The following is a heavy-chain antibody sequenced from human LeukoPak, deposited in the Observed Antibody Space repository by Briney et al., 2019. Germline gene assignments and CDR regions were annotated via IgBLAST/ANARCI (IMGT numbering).Heavy chain of an antibody. CDR3: AKDIAAAGDY. V-gene: IGHV3-23*01. CDR1: GFTFSTYS. D-gene: IGHD6-13*01. CDR2: ISGSGSSR. J-gene: IGHJ4*02. Sequence: GGSLRLSCAASGFTFSTYSMNWVRQAPGKGLEWVSVISGSGSSRYCADSVKGRFTISRDNSKNTVFLQMNSLRVEDTAIYYCAKDIAAAGDYWGQGTLVTVSS.